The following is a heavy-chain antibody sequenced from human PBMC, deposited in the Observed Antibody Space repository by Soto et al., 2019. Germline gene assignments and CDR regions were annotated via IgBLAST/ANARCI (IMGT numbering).Heavy chain of an antibody. V-gene: IGHV3-49*03. CDR1: GFTFGDYA. J-gene: IGHJ4*02. CDR3: AREANYYDSSGYYLLKYFDY. Sequence: GGSLRLSCTASGFTFGDYAMSWFRQAPGKGLEWVGFIRSKTYGGTTEYAASVKGRFTISRDDSKSIAYLQMNSLKTEDTAAYYCAREANYYDSSGYYLLKYFDYWGQGTLVTVYS. CDR2: IRSKTYGGTT. D-gene: IGHD3-22*01.